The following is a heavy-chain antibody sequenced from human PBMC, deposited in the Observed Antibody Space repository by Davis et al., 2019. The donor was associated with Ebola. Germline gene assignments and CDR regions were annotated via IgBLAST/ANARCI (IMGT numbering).Heavy chain of an antibody. J-gene: IGHJ4*02. V-gene: IGHV4-34*01. CDR1: GGSISSYY. CDR3: ARRPWRSSSGIPN. CDR2: INHSGST. D-gene: IGHD6-6*01. Sequence: MPSETLSLTCTVSGGSISSYYWSWIRQPPGKGLEWMGEINHSGSTNYNPSLKSRVTISVDTSKNQFSLKLSSVTAADTAVYYCARRPWRSSSGIPNWGQGTLVTVSS.